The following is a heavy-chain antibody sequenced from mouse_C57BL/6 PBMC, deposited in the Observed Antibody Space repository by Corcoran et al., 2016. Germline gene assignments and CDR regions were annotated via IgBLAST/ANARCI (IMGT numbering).Heavy chain of an antibody. J-gene: IGHJ2*01. V-gene: IGHV9-3*01. Sequence: QIQLVQSGPELKKPGETVKISCKASGYIFTTYGMSWVKQAPGKGLKWMGWINTYSGVPTYADDFKGRFAFSLETSASTAYLQINNLKNEDTATYFCARGGSSYVNYFDYWGQGTTLTVSS. CDR2: INTYSGVP. D-gene: IGHD1-1*01. CDR1: GYIFTTYG. CDR3: ARGGSSYVNYFDY.